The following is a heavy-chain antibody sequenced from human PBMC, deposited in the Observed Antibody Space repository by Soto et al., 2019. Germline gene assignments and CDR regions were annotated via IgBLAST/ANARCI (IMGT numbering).Heavy chain of an antibody. CDR1: GYTFTGYC. CDR3: ARVRYSGNLYYYYGMDV. J-gene: IGHJ6*02. V-gene: IGHV1-2*02. D-gene: IGHD1-26*01. CDR2: LNPNSGGT. Sequence: GASVKVSCKASGYTFTGYCMHWVRQAPGQGLEWMGWLNPNSGGTNYAQKFQGRVTMTRDPSLSTAYMELSRLRSDDTAVYYCARVRYSGNLYYYYGMDVWGQGTTVTVSS.